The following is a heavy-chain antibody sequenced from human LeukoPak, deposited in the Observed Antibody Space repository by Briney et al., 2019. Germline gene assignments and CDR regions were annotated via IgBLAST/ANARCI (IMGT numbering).Heavy chain of an antibody. J-gene: IGHJ6*02. CDR3: ARGRWVVGTTGYYYYGMDV. Sequence: PGGSLRLSCAASGFTFSRYAMNWIRQPPGKGLEWMGEINHSGSTNYNPSLKSRVTISVDTSKNQFSLELSSVTAADTAVYYCARGRWVVGTTGYYYYGMDVWGQGTTVTVSS. D-gene: IGHD5-12*01. CDR1: GFTFSRYA. CDR2: INHSGST. V-gene: IGHV4-34*01.